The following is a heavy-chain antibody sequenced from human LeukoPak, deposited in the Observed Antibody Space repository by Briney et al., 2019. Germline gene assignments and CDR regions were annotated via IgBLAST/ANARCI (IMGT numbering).Heavy chain of an antibody. CDR3: AKDIKWFGESPDY. J-gene: IGHJ4*02. CDR2: ISWNSGSI. D-gene: IGHD3-10*01. CDR1: GFTFDDYA. Sequence: PGGSLRLSCAASGFTFDDYAMHWVRQAPGKGLEWVSGISWNSGSIGYADSVKGRFTISRDNAKNSLYLQMNSLRAEDTALYYCAKDIKWFGESPDYWGQGTLVTVSS. V-gene: IGHV3-9*01.